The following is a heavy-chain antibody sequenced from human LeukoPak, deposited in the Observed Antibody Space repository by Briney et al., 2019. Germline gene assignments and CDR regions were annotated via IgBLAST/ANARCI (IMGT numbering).Heavy chain of an antibody. CDR2: SKSDGSST. Sequence: PGGSLRLSCAASGFTFSGHWMHWVRQVPGKGLVWVSCSKSDGSSTSYADSVKGRFTISRDNAKNTLYLQMNSLRVEDTAVYYCARSDWFDPWGQGTLVIVSS. CDR1: GFTFSGHW. V-gene: IGHV3-74*01. CDR3: ARSDWFDP. J-gene: IGHJ5*02.